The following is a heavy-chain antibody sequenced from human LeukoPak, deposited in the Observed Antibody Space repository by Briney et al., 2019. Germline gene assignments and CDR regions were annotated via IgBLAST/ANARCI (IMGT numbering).Heavy chain of an antibody. V-gene: IGHV4-39*01. J-gene: IGHJ6*03. Sequence: SETLSLTCTVSGGPMSVSNYYWGWIRQPPGKGLEWIGSMYYSGTTYYNPSLKSRVTVSVDKSKNQCSLKVTSVTAADTAVYYCARHAYYYYMDIWGKGTTVTVSS. CDR2: MYYSGTT. CDR1: GGPMSVSNYY. CDR3: ARHAYYYYMDI.